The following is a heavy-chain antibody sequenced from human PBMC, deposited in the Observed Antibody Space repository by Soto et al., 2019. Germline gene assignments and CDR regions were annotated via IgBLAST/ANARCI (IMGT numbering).Heavy chain of an antibody. CDR3: ARDRVLLWFGELKGHYYYYYMDV. D-gene: IGHD3-10*01. J-gene: IGHJ6*03. Sequence: GGSLRLSCAASGFTFSSYSMNWVRQAPGKGLEWVSSISSSSSYIYYADSVKGRFTISRDNAKNSLYLQMNSLRAEDTAVYYCARDRVLLWFGELKGHYYYYYMDVWGKGTTVTVSS. CDR1: GFTFSSYS. V-gene: IGHV3-21*01. CDR2: ISSSSSYI.